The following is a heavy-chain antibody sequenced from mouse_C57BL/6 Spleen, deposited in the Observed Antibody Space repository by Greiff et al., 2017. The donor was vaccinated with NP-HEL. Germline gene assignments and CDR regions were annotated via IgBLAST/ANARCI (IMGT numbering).Heavy chain of an antibody. Sequence: VQLQQPGAELVKPGASVKMSCKASGYTFTSYWITWVKQRPGQGLEWIGMIYPDSGSTNYNEKFKSKATLTVDTSSSTAYMQLSSLTSEDTAVYYCAIECDTGDFEGRGKGTTVTVAT. CDR3: AIECDTGDFEG. J-gene: IGHJ1*03. CDR1: GYTFTSYW. CDR2: IYPDSGST. D-gene: IGHD4-1*01. V-gene: IGHV1-55*01.